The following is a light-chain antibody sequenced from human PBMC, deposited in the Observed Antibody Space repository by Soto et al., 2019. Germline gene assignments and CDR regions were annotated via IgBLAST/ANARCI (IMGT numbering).Light chain of an antibody. Sequence: EIVLTQSPGTLSLSPGERDTLSCRASQSVSSSYLAWYQQKPGQAPRLLIYGASSRATGIPDRFSGSGSGTDFTLTISRLEFEDCAVYYCHQYGSSPLTFGQGRRLE. J-gene: IGKJ5*01. CDR2: GAS. CDR1: QSVSSSY. CDR3: HQYGSSPLT. V-gene: IGKV3-20*01.